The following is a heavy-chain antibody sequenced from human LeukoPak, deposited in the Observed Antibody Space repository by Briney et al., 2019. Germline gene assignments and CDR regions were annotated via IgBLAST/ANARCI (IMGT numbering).Heavy chain of an antibody. D-gene: IGHD3-10*01. CDR1: GFIFRNYG. CDR3: ARDRGYYYGMDV. J-gene: IGHJ6*02. CDR2: IYSGGST. V-gene: IGHV3-53*01. Sequence: GGSLRLSCAGSGFIFRNYGMHWVRQAPGKGLEWVSVIYSGGSTYYADSVKGRFTISRDNSKNTLYLQMNSLRAEDTAVYYCARDRGYYYGMDVWGQGTTVTVSS.